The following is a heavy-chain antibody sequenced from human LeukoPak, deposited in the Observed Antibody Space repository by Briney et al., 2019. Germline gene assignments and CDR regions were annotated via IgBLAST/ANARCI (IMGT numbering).Heavy chain of an antibody. CDR2: ISSSSSYI. J-gene: IGHJ6*03. CDR3: ARALRAPPGIAVAGRNYYYMDV. D-gene: IGHD6-19*01. Sequence: GGSLRLSCAASGFTFSSYSMNWVRQAPGKGLEWVSSISSSSSYIYYADSVKGRFTISRDSAKNSLYLQMDSLRAEDTAVYYCARALRAPPGIAVAGRNYYYMDVWGKGTTVTISS. V-gene: IGHV3-21*01. CDR1: GFTFSSYS.